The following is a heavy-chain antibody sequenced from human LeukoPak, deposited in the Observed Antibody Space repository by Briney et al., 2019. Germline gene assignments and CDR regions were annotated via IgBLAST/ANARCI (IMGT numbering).Heavy chain of an antibody. V-gene: IGHV7-4-1*02. CDR2: INTNTGNP. CDR1: GYAFTTYA. J-gene: IGHJ5*02. Sequence: ASVKVSCKTSGYAFTTYAFNWVRQAPGQGLEWMGWINTNTGNPMYAQGFTGRFVFSLDTSVSTAYLQISSLKAEDTAVYYCARTGAYGGNSGPGFLYNWFDPWGQGTLVTVSS. D-gene: IGHD4-23*01. CDR3: ARTGAYGGNSGPGFLYNWFDP.